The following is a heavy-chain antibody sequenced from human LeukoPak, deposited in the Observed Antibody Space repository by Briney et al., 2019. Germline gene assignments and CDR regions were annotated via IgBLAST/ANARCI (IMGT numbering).Heavy chain of an antibody. D-gene: IGHD6-19*01. CDR1: GFTFSNYW. J-gene: IGHJ6*02. CDR3: VRGSNGWSGMDV. Sequence: GGSLRLSCAVSGFTFSNYWMYWVRQGPGKGLGWGSRLNGDGDYTNYEDSVKGRVTISRDNAKNTVYLQMNSLRAEDTGVYYCVRGSNGWSGMDVWGQGTTVTVSS. CDR2: LNGDGDYT. V-gene: IGHV3-74*01.